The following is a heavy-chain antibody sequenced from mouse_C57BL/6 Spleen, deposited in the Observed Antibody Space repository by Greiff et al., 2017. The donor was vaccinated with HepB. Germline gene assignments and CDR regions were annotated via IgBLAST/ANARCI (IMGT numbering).Heavy chain of an antibody. CDR1: GYTFTDYN. CDR3: ARSGYYSNLFAY. V-gene: IGHV1-18*01. J-gene: IGHJ3*01. CDR2: INPNNGGT. Sequence: VQLQQSGPELVKPGASVKIPCKASGYTFTDYNMDWVKQSHGKSLEWIGDINPNNGGTIYNQKFKGKATLTVDKSSSTAYMELRSLTSEDTAVYYCARSGYYSNLFAYWGQGTLVTVSA. D-gene: IGHD2-5*01.